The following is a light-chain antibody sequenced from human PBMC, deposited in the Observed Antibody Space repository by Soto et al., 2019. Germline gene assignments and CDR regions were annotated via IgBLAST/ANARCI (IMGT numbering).Light chain of an antibody. CDR1: QSVGSY. J-gene: IGKJ4*01. CDR3: QQRTNWPLT. Sequence: EIVLTQSPATLSLSPGERATLSCRASQSVGSYLAWYQQRPGQAPRLLIYDASSRATGIPARFSGSGSGTDFTLTISSLEPEDFAAYSCQQRTNWPLTFGGGTKVQIK. CDR2: DAS. V-gene: IGKV3-11*01.